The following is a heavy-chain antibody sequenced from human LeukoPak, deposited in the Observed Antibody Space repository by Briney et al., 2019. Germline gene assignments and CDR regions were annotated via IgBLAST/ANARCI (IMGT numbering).Heavy chain of an antibody. J-gene: IGHJ4*02. Sequence: GGSLRLSCAASGFTFSGYSMSWVRQAPGKGLEWVSAISGSGGSTYYADSVKGRFTISRDNSKNTLYLQMNSLRAEDTAVYYCAKRYGSSSWYFDYWGQGTLVTVSS. V-gene: IGHV3-23*01. D-gene: IGHD6-13*01. CDR1: GFTFSGYS. CDR3: AKRYGSSSWYFDY. CDR2: ISGSGGST.